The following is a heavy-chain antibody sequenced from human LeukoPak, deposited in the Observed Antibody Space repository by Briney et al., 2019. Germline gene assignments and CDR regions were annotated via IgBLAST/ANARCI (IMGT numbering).Heavy chain of an antibody. D-gene: IGHD3-10*01. CDR2: INPNSGGT. J-gene: IGHJ5*02. V-gene: IGHV1-2*02. Sequence: ASVKVSCKASGYTFTGYYIHWVRQAPGQGLEWMGWINPNSGGTNYAQKFQGRVTMTRDTSISTAYMELSRLRSDDTAVYYCAMVRGPETRFDPWGQGTLVTVSS. CDR1: GYTFTGYY. CDR3: AMVRGPETRFDP.